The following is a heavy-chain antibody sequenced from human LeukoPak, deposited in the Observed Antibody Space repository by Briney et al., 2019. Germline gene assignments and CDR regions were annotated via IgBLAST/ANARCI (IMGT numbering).Heavy chain of an antibody. CDR3: ARHYYDSSGYYYHFDY. J-gene: IGHJ4*02. Sequence: SETLSLTCTVSGGSISSSSDYWGWIRQPPGKGLEWIGSIYYNGRTYYNPSLKSRVTISVDTSKNQFSLKLSSVTAADTAVYYCARHYYDSSGYYYHFDYWGQGTLVTVSS. V-gene: IGHV4-39*07. CDR2: IYYNGRT. D-gene: IGHD3-22*01. CDR1: GGSISSSSDY.